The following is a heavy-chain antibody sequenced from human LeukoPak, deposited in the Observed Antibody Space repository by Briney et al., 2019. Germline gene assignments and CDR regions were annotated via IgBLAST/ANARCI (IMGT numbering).Heavy chain of an antibody. V-gene: IGHV3-23*01. CDR2: ITSGGAP. CDR1: GFTFSAYA. D-gene: IGHD4-17*01. CDR3: ARDPNGDYIGAFEF. J-gene: IGHJ3*01. Sequence: GGSLRLSCAASGFTFSAYAGMWVRQAPGQGLEWVSAITSGGAPRYADSVKGRFTISRDNSKNMLYPQMNSLRAGDTARYFCARDPNGDYIGAFEFWGQGTGVTVSS.